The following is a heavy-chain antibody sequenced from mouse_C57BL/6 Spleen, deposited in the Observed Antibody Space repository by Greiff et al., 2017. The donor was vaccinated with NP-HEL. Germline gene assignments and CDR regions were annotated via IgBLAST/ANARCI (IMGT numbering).Heavy chain of an antibody. CDR1: GYSITSGYD. CDR2: ISYSGST. J-gene: IGHJ2*01. Sequence: VQLKESGPGMVKPSQSLSLTCTVTGYSITSGYDWHWIRHFPGNKLEWMGYISYSGSTNYNPSLKSRISITHDTSKNHFFLKLNSVTTEDTATYYCAREERDYGYFDYWGQGTTLTVSS. V-gene: IGHV3-1*01. CDR3: AREERDYGYFDY. D-gene: IGHD2-4*01.